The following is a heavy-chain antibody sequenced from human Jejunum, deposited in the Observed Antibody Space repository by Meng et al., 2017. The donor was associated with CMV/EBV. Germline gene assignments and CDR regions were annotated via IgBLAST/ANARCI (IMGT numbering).Heavy chain of an antibody. CDR1: GFTFSNYG. V-gene: IGHV3-74*01. D-gene: IGHD5-24*01. CDR3: ARDARDYHGMDV. CDR2: INGDGSST. Sequence: SGFTFSNYGMHWVRQATGKGLVWVSRINGDGSSTAYADSVKGRFTISRDNAKNTLYLQMNSLRAEDTAVYYCARDARDYHGMDVWGQGTTVTVSS. J-gene: IGHJ6*02.